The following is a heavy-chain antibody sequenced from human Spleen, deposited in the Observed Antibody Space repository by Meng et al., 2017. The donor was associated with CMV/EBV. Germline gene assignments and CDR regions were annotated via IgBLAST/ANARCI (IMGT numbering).Heavy chain of an antibody. J-gene: IGHJ4*02. V-gene: IGHV3-74*01. CDR3: FMVVAPSDY. CDR2: INSDGSST. CDR1: VFTFSSYW. D-gene: IGHD2-15*01. Sequence: VVCGGGVVHRGGALRLSCAVSVFTFSSYWMFWVRQVPGKGLVWVSGINSDGSSTSYADSVKGRFTIYRDNAKNTLYLQMTSMRAEDTAVYYCFMVVAPSDYWGQGTLVTVSS.